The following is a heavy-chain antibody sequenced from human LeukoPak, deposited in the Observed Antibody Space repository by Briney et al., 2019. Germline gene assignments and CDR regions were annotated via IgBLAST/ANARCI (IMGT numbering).Heavy chain of an antibody. CDR1: GYTFTSYA. Sequence: ASVKVSFKSSGYTFTSYAISWVRQAPGQGLGWMGWISAYNGKTNYAQKLQGRGTMTTDTSTSTAYMALRSLRSDETAVYYCARAPLLWLKRNWFDPWGQGTLVTVSS. D-gene: IGHD3-10*01. J-gene: IGHJ5*02. V-gene: IGHV1-18*01. CDR3: ARAPLLWLKRNWFDP. CDR2: ISAYNGKT.